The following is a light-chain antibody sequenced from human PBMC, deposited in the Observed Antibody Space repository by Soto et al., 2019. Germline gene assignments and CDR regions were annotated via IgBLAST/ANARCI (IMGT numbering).Light chain of an antibody. V-gene: IGLV2-14*01. J-gene: IGLJ1*01. CDR3: SSYTSSSTSYV. Sequence: SARSLPSSVFASPGQSITISCTGTISDVGGYNYVSWYQQHPGKAPKLMIYEVSNRPSGVSNRFSGSKSGNTASLTISGLQAEDEADYYCSSYTSSSTSYVFGTGTKVTV. CDR2: EVS. CDR1: ISDVGGYNY.